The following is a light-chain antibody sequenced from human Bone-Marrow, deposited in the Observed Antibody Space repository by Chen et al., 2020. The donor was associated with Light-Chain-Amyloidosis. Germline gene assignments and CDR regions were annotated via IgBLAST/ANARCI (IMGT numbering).Light chain of an antibody. CDR1: QSVNNY. J-gene: IGKJ5*01. CDR3: QQRSNWPIT. CDR2: DAS. V-gene: IGKV3-11*01. Sequence: EIVLTQSPATLSLSQGERGTLSCRASQSVNNYLAWYQQKPGQAPRLLIYDASNRATGIPARFSGSGSGTGFTLTSSRLEPEDFAVYYCQQRSNWPITFGQGTRLEIK.